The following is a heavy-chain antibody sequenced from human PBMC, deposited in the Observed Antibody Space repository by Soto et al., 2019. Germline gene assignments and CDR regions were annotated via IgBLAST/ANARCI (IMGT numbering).Heavy chain of an antibody. CDR1: GLTFSSFE. V-gene: IGHV3-48*03. CDR3: VTLLGYCSAATCPAGY. D-gene: IGHD2-15*01. J-gene: IGHJ4*02. Sequence: EVQLVESGGGSVQPGGTLRLSCTASGLTFSSFEMNWVRQAPGKGLEWVSYISGTGGSIYYADSVKGRFTISRDNAKNSLYLQMNSLRAEDTAVYYCVTLLGYCSAATCPAGYWGQGTLVTVSS. CDR2: ISGTGGSI.